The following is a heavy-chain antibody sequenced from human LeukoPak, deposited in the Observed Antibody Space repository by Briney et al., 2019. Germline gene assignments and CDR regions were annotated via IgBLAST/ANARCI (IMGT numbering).Heavy chain of an antibody. D-gene: IGHD1-26*01. Sequence: SETLSLTCAVYIESFSGHSWTWIRQSPGKGLEWIGEINHSGNTNYNPSLKSRVTISVDTSKNQFSLKLSSVTAADTAVYYCARRRSYYVPYFDYWGQGTLVTVSS. J-gene: IGHJ4*02. CDR3: ARRRSYYVPYFDY. V-gene: IGHV4-34*01. CDR1: IESFSGHS. CDR2: INHSGNT.